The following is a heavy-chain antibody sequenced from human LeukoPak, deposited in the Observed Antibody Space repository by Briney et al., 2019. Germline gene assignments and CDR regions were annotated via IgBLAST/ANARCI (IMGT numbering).Heavy chain of an antibody. D-gene: IGHD4-17*01. V-gene: IGHV3-30*04. Sequence: GGSLRLSCAASGFTFSKHAMHWVRQAPGKGLEWVAVISYDGSNKYYADSVKGRFTISRDNSKNTLYLQMNSLRAEDTAVYYCARVHIRYGDYAFGGQGTLVTVSS. CDR3: ARVHIRYGDYAF. CDR1: GFTFSKHA. J-gene: IGHJ4*02. CDR2: ISYDGSNK.